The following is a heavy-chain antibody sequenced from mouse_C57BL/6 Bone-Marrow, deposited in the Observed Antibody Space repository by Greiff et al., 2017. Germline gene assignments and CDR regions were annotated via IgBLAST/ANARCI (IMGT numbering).Heavy chain of an antibody. CDR3: ARDGYYPYAMDY. J-gene: IGHJ4*01. D-gene: IGHD2-3*01. V-gene: IGHV1-26*01. CDR1: GYTFTDYY. Sequence: VQLQQSGPELVKPGASVKISCKASGYTFTDYYMNWVKQSHGKSLEWIGDINPNNGGTSYTQKFKGKATLTVDKSSSTAYMELRSLTSEYSAVYYYARDGYYPYAMDYWGQGTSVTVSS. CDR2: INPNNGGT.